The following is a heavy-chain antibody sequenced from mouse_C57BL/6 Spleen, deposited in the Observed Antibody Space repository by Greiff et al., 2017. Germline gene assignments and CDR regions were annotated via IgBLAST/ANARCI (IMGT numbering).Heavy chain of an antibody. CDR3: ARRYDGGYYYAMDY. J-gene: IGHJ4*01. Sequence: VHVKQSGAELVRPGTLVKMSFKASGYPFTNYWVGWAKQRPGHGLWWIGDIYPGGGYTNYNEKFKGKATLTADKSSSTAYMQFSSLTSEDSAIYYCARRYDGGYYYAMDYWGQGTSVTVSS. CDR2: IYPGGGYT. V-gene: IGHV1-63*01. CDR1: GYPFTNYW. D-gene: IGHD2-12*01.